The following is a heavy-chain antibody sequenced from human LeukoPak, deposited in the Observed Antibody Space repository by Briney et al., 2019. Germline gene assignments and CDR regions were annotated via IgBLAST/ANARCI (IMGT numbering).Heavy chain of an antibody. V-gene: IGHV4-4*02. CDR3: ARKDIVVAPAVNDAFDI. D-gene: IGHD2-2*01. Sequence: TSETLSLTCAVSGGSISSSNWWSWVRQPPGKGLEWIGEIYHSGSTNYNPSLKSRVTISVDKSKNQFSLKLSSVTAADTAVYYCARKDIVVAPAVNDAFDIWGQGTMVTVSS. CDR2: IYHSGST. J-gene: IGHJ3*02. CDR1: GGSISSSNW.